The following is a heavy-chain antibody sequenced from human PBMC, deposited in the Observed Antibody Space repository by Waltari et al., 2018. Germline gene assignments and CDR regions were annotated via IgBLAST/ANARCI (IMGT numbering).Heavy chain of an antibody. Sequence: QVQLQESGPGLVKPSETLSLTCAVSGYSISSGYYWGWIRQPPGKGLEWIGNVYHSGSTYYNPSLKSRVTISVDTSSNQFSLKLSSVTAADTAVFYCARRTRVTADAFDIWGQGTMVTVSS. CDR1: GYSISSGYY. V-gene: IGHV4-38-2*01. D-gene: IGHD2-8*02. CDR3: ARRTRVTADAFDI. CDR2: VYHSGST. J-gene: IGHJ3*02.